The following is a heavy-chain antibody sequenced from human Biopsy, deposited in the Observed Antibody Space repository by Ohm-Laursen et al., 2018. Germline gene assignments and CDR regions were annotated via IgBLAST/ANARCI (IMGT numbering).Heavy chain of an antibody. V-gene: IGHV4-59*01. D-gene: IGHD3-22*01. CDR3: ARDRGYYSDRTVPGYFDL. CDR1: GDSISRYY. Sequence: SETLSLTCTVSGDSISRYYWSWIRQPPGTGLQWIGYVYYTGSTDYNPSLQSRVTISVDTSKNHFSLRLRSVTPADTAIYYCARDRGYYSDRTVPGYFDLWGRGTLVTVSS. CDR2: VYYTGST. J-gene: IGHJ2*01.